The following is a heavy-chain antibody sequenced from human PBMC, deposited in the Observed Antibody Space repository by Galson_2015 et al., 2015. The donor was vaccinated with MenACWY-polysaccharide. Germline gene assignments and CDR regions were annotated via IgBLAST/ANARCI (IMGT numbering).Heavy chain of an antibody. CDR1: GYKFSSYD. J-gene: IGHJ4*02. CDR2: MNPNSGXT. D-gene: IGHD2-21*01. V-gene: IGHV1-8*01. CDR3: TRIIARKHTFVDS. Sequence: SVKVSCKASGYKFSSYDINWVRQASGQGLEWMGWMNPNSGXTGYAQKXQGRVAMTRXTATSTAYMELRMLRYDDTAVYYCTRIIARKHTFVDSWGQGTLVSVS.